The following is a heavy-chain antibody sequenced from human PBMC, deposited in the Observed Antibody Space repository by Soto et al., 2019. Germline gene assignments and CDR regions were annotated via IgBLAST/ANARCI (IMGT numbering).Heavy chain of an antibody. Sequence: QVQLQESGPGLVKPSETLSLTCTVSGGSISSYYWSWIRQPPGKGLEWIGYIYYSGSTNYNPSLKXXVTISVATSKNQFSLKLSSVTAADTAVYYCARAYGDYVFDYWGQGTLVTVSS. CDR2: IYYSGST. CDR1: GGSISSYY. V-gene: IGHV4-59*01. D-gene: IGHD4-17*01. J-gene: IGHJ4*02. CDR3: ARAYGDYVFDY.